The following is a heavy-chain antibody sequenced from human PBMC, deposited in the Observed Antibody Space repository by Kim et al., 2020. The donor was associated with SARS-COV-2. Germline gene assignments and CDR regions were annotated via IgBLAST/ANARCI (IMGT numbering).Heavy chain of an antibody. CDR3: ASGHRFLEWLSGPGYYYYGMDV. CDR2: IYSGGST. CDR1: GFTVSSNY. J-gene: IGHJ6*02. Sequence: GGSLRLSCAASGFTVSSNYMSWVRQAPGKGLEWVSVIYSGGSTYYADSVKGRFTISRDNSKNTLYLQMNSLRAEDTAVYYCASGHRFLEWLSGPGYYYYGMDVWGQGTTVTVSS. D-gene: IGHD3-3*01. V-gene: IGHV3-53*01.